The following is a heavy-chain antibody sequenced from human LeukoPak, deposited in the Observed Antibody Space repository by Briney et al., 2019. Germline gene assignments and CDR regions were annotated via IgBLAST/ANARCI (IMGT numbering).Heavy chain of an antibody. J-gene: IGHJ4*02. CDR2: IWYDGSNK. CDR1: GFTFSSYG. Sequence: GGSLRLSCAASGFTFSSYGMHWVRQAPGKGLEWVAVIWYDGSNKYYADSVKGRFTISRDNSKNTLYLQMNSLRAEDTAVYYCARDRRELGFDYWGQGTLVTVSS. D-gene: IGHD1-26*01. V-gene: IGHV3-33*01. CDR3: ARDRRELGFDY.